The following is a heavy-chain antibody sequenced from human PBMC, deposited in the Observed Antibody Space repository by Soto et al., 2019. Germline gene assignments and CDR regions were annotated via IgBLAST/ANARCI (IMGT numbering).Heavy chain of an antibody. V-gene: IGHV4-31*03. CDR3: ASNNAAYYYDSGGYYYGAFDI. Sequence: QVQLQESGPGLVKPSQTLSLTCTVSGGSISSGGYYWSWIRQHPGKGLEWIGYIYYSGSTYYNPSLTSRVTISIDTSKNQLSLKLSSVTAADTAVYYCASNNAAYYYDSGGYYYGAFDIWGQGTMVTVSS. CDR2: IYYSGST. CDR1: GGSISSGGYY. J-gene: IGHJ3*02. D-gene: IGHD3-22*01.